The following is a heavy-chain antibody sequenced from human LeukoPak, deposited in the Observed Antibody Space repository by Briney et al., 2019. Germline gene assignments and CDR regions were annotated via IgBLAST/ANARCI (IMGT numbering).Heavy chain of an antibody. CDR2: ISSSSSYI. D-gene: IGHD2-8*02. J-gene: IGHJ4*02. CDR3: ARDRGTGY. Sequence: GGSLRLSRAASGFTLSSYSMNWVRQAPGKGLEWVSSISSSSSYIYYADSVKGRFTISRDNAKNSLYLQMNSLRAEETAVYYCARDRGTGYWGQGTLVTVSS. CDR1: GFTLSSYS. V-gene: IGHV3-21*01.